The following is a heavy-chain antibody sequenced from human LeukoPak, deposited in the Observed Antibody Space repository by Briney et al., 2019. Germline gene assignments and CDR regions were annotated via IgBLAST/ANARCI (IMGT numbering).Heavy chain of an antibody. Sequence: GGSLRLSCAASGFTFAVYAIHWVREAPGGGLEWVSLTSGDGGTTYADSVKGRFTISRDNSKNSLFLQMNSLRTEDTALYYCAKDMVWGWYFDLWGRGTLVTVSS. D-gene: IGHD7-27*01. V-gene: IGHV3-43*02. CDR1: GFTFAVYA. J-gene: IGHJ2*01. CDR3: AKDMVWGWYFDL. CDR2: TSGDGGTT.